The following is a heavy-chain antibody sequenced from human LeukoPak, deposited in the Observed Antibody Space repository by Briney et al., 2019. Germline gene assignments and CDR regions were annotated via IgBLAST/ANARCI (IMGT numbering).Heavy chain of an antibody. CDR1: GYSISSGYY. CDR3: ARGLDHFDY. Sequence: PSETLSLTCTVSGYSISSGYYWGWIRQPPGKGLEWIGSIYHSGSTYYNPSLKSRVTISVDTSKNQFSLKLSSVTAADTAVYYCARGLDHFDYWGQGTLVTVSS. V-gene: IGHV4-38-2*02. CDR2: IYHSGST. D-gene: IGHD1-1*01. J-gene: IGHJ4*02.